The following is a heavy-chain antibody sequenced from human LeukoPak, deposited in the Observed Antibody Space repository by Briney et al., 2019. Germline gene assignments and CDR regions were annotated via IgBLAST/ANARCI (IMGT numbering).Heavy chain of an antibody. D-gene: IGHD3-9*01. J-gene: IGHJ5*02. CDR3: ARVSTSGYRDWLDP. CDR2: IYPKSGGT. V-gene: IGHV1-2*02. Sequence: ASVKVSCKASGYTFADYYIHWVRQAPGQGLEWMGWIYPKSGGTDSAQKFQGRVTMTRDTSISTAYMELSRLKFDDTAVYYCARVSTSGYRDWLDPWGQGTLVTVSS. CDR1: GYTFADYY.